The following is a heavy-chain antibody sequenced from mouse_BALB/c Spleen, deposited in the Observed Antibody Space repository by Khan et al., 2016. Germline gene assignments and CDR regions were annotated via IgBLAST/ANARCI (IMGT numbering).Heavy chain of an antibody. CDR3: ARSTDY. J-gene: IGHJ2*01. Sequence: IQVGQSGAELVKPGASVKLSCTASGFNIKDTYMHWVKQRPEQGLEWIGRIDPANGNTKYDPKFQGKATITADTSSTTAYLQLSSLTSEDTAVYYCARSTDYWGQGTTLTVSS. CDR1: GFNIKDTY. CDR2: IDPANGNT. V-gene: IGHV14-3*02.